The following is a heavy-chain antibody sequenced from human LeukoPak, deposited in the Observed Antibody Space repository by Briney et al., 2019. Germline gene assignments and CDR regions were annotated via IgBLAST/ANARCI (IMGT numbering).Heavy chain of an antibody. CDR1: GFTFSSYW. J-gene: IGHJ3*02. D-gene: IGHD2-8*02. CDR2: INSDGSST. CDR3: AIMAGAGGWWTDDAFDI. V-gene: IGHV3-74*01. Sequence: GGSLRLSCAASGFTFSSYWMHWVRQAPGKGLVWVSRINSDGSSTSYADSVKGRFTISRDNAKNTLYLQMNSLRAEDTAVYYCAIMAGAGGWWTDDAFDIWGQGTMVTVSS.